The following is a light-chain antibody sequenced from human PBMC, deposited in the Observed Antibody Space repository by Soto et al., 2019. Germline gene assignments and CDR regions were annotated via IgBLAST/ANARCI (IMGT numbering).Light chain of an antibody. Sequence: SYEPTQPPSVSVAPGKTARITCGGNNIGSKSVHWYQQKPRQAPVLVIYYDSDRPSGIPERFSGSNSGNTATLTISWVEAGDEGDYYCQVWDSSSDQVFGGGTSSPS. CDR2: YDS. J-gene: IGLJ2*01. V-gene: IGLV3-21*04. CDR1: NIGSKS. CDR3: QVWDSSSDQV.